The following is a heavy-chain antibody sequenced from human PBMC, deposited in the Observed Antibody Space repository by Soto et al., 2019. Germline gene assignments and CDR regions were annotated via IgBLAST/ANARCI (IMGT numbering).Heavy chain of an antibody. CDR3: ARAYYDNSGYPLGGMDV. CDR2: IGTDDDT. J-gene: IGHJ6*02. D-gene: IGHD3-22*01. Sequence: GGSLRLSCAASGFTVSSNYMHWVRQNVGKGLEWVSSIGTDDDTYYLDSVRGRFTISREDAKNSLYLQMDSLRAGDTAVYYCARAYYDNSGYPLGGMDVWGQGTMVTVSS. V-gene: IGHV3-13*01. CDR1: GFTVSSNY.